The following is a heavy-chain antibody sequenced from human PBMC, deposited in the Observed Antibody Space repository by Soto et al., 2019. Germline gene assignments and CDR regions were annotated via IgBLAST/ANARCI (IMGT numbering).Heavy chain of an antibody. V-gene: IGHV3-23*01. J-gene: IGHJ4*02. CDR1: GFTFTSYA. Sequence: GLSLRLSCAASGFTFTSYAIKWVRLAPGKELEWVSVISSSASTTYYADSVKGRFTISRDNSKSMVYLQMNSLRAEDTAVYYCAKRSSTGSSYIDYWGQGALVTVSS. CDR2: ISSSASTT. D-gene: IGHD2-8*02. CDR3: AKRSSTGSSYIDY.